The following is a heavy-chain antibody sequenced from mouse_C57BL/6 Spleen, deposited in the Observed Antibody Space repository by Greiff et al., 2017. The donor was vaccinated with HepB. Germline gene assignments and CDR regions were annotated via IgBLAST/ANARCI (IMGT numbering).Heavy chain of an antibody. V-gene: IGHV1-26*01. CDR2: INPNNGGT. CDR3: ASAHPHYYGSRYYFDY. CDR1: GYTFTDYY. Sequence: VQLQQSGPELVKPGASVKISCKASGYTFTDYYMNWVKQSHGKSLEWIGDINPNNGGTSYNQKFKGKATLTVDKSSSTAYMELRSLTSEDSAVYYCASAHPHYYGSRYYFDYWGQGTTLTVSS. J-gene: IGHJ2*01. D-gene: IGHD1-1*01.